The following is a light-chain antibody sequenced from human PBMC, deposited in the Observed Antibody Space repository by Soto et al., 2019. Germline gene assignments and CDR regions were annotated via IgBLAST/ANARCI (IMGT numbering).Light chain of an antibody. V-gene: IGLV1-44*01. J-gene: IGLJ3*02. CDR1: RSSIGSNT. CDR2: SDN. Sequence: QSVLTQPPSASGTPGPRGTISCSGSRSSIGSNTVNWYQHLPGPAPKLLIYSDNERPSGVPDRFSGYKSGTSASLAISGLQSEDEADYYCASWDDSLNGWVFGGGTKLTVL. CDR3: ASWDDSLNGWV.